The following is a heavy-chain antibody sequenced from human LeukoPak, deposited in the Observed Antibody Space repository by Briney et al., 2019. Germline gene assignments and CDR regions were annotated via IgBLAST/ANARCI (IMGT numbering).Heavy chain of an antibody. J-gene: IGHJ3*02. CDR2: IYTSGST. Sequence: SSETLSLTCTVSGGSISSGSYYWSRIRQPAGKGLEWIGRIYTSGSTNYNPSLKSRVTISVDTSKNQFSLKLSSVTAADTAVYYCARVSSWYDDAFDIWGQGTMVTVSS. D-gene: IGHD6-13*01. CDR3: ARVSSWYDDAFDI. V-gene: IGHV4-61*02. CDR1: GGSISSGSYY.